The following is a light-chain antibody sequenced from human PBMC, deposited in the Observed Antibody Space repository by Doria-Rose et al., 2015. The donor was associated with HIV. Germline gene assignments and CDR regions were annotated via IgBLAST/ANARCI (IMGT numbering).Light chain of an antibody. V-gene: IGKV4-1*01. CDR3: QQYYDTPS. J-gene: IGKJ3*01. CDR1: QSLLYTSKNY. CDR2: WAS. Sequence: DIRVTQSPESLGMSLGERATLNCKSNQSLLYTSKNYLAWYQQKPGQHPKLLIYWASTRQSGVPARFSVSGSGTDFTRTISSPEAEDVAVYYCQQYYDTPSFGPGTTVDIK.